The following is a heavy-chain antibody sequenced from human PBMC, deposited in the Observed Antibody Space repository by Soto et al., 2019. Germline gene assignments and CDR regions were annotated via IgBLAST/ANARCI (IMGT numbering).Heavy chain of an antibody. J-gene: IGHJ6*02. Sequence: QVQLVQSGAEVKKPGASVKVSCKASGYTFSSYDINWVRQAPGQGPEWLGWMNPNSGNTGYAQRLQGRVTMTRNTSIRTADMELRSLRSEDTAVYYCTRVGPHAMDVWGQGTTVTVSS. CDR3: TRVGPHAMDV. D-gene: IGHD3-16*01. CDR1: GYTFSSYD. CDR2: MNPNSGNT. V-gene: IGHV1-8*01.